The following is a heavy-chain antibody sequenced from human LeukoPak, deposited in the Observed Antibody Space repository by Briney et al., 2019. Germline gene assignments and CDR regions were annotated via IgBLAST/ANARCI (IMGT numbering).Heavy chain of an antibody. CDR2: ISGSGSDI. CDR3: ARRTFPNDAFDV. D-gene: IGHD1-7*01. J-gene: IGHJ3*01. V-gene: IGHV3-21*01. Sequence: GGSLRLSCAASGFTFSTFSTNWVRHTPGKGLEWVSAISGSGSDIYYADSVKGRFTISRDNPKRSLYLQMNSLRAEDTAVYYCARRTFPNDAFDVWGQGTVVTVSS. CDR1: GFTFSTFS.